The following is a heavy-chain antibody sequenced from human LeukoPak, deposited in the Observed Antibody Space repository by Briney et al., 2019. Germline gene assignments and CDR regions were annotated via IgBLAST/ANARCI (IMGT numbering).Heavy chain of an antibody. CDR3: ARPLGAAAGMGNWFDP. J-gene: IGHJ5*02. CDR2: IIPILGIA. V-gene: IGHV1-69*04. Sequence: SVKVSCKASGGTLSSYAISWVRQAPGQGLEWMGRIIPILGIANYAQKFQGRVTITADKSTSTAYMELSSLRSEDTAVYYCARPLGAAAGMGNWFDPWGQGTLVTVSS. CDR1: GGTLSSYA. D-gene: IGHD6-13*01.